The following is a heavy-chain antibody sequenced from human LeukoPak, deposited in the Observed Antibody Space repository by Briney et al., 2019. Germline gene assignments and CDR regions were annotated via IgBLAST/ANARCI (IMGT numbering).Heavy chain of an antibody. CDR2: IWYDGSNK. V-gene: IGHV3-33*01. CDR3: ARDLNSGWYPRQFDY. Sequence: GGSLRLSCAASGFTFSSYGMHWVRQAPGKGLEWVAVIWYDGSNKYYADSVKGRFTMSRDNSKNTLYLQMNSLRAEDTAVYYCARDLNSGWYPRQFDYWGQGTLVTVSS. J-gene: IGHJ4*02. CDR1: GFTFSSYG. D-gene: IGHD6-19*01.